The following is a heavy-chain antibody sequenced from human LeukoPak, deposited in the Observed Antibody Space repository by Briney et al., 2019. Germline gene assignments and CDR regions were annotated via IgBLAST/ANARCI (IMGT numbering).Heavy chain of an antibody. V-gene: IGHV5-10-1*01. Sequence: GESLKISCKGSGYSFTSYWISWVRQMPGKGLEWMGRIDPSDSYTNYSPSFQGHVTISADKSISTAYLQWSSLKASDTAIYYCARQDYEILTGSYGMGAWGKGTTVTVSS. CDR3: ARQDYEILTGSYGMGA. D-gene: IGHD3-9*01. CDR2: IDPSDSYT. J-gene: IGHJ6*04. CDR1: GYSFTSYW.